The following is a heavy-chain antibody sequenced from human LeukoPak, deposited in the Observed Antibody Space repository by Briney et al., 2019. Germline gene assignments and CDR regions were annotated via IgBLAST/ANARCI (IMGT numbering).Heavy chain of an antibody. V-gene: IGHV1-46*01. Sequence: ASVKVSFKASGYTFTSYYMHWARQAPGQGLEWMGIINPSGGSTSYAQKFQGRVTMTRDTSTSTVYMELSSLSSEDTAVYYCARGGRERYSSGWTDAFDIWGQGTMVTVSS. CDR1: GYTFTSYY. CDR3: ARGGRERYSSGWTDAFDI. D-gene: IGHD6-19*01. CDR2: INPSGGST. J-gene: IGHJ3*02.